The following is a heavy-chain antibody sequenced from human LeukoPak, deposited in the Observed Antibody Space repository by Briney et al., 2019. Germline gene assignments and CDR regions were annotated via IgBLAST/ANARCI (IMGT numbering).Heavy chain of an antibody. Sequence: GGSLRLSCAASGFTFSSHWMSWVRQAPGKGLEWVANIKQDGSEKYYVDSVKGRFSIPRDNAKNSLYLQMNSLRVEDTAVYYCARDYSLNYWGQGTLVTVSS. V-gene: IGHV3-7*01. D-gene: IGHD2-21*01. J-gene: IGHJ4*02. CDR3: ARDYSLNY. CDR2: IKQDGSEK. CDR1: GFTFSSHW.